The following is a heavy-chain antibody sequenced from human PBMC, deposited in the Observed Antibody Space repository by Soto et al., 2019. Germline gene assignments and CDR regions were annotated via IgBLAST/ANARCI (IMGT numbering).Heavy chain of an antibody. J-gene: IGHJ5*02. V-gene: IGHV4-31*03. CDR3: AREVDSSSWYENLFDP. Sequence: TSETLSLTCTVSGGAISSSGSYWGWVRQPPGKGLEWIGYISYRGSTYYHQSLKSRVTISVDTSKNKFSLKLSSVTSADTAVYYCAREVDSSSWYENLFDPWGEGVLVTVSS. CDR1: GGAISSSGSY. CDR2: ISYRGST. D-gene: IGHD6-13*01.